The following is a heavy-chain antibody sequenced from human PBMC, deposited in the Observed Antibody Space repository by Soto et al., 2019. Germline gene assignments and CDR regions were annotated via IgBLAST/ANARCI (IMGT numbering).Heavy chain of an antibody. V-gene: IGHV5-51*01. J-gene: IGHJ3*02. CDR1: GYSFTTYW. CDR3: ARRGAVVPGDAFDI. Sequence: GESLKISCKASGYSFTTYWIGWVRQMPGKGLEWMGIIYPGDSDTRYSPSFQGQVTISADKSISTAYLQWRSLKASDNAMYYCARRGAVVPGDAFDIWGQGTMVPVSS. CDR2: IYPGDSDT. D-gene: IGHD3-22*01.